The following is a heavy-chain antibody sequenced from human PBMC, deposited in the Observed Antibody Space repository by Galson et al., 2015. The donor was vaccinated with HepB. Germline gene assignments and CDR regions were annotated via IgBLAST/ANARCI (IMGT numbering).Heavy chain of an antibody. CDR1: GYTLTELS. V-gene: IGHV1-24*01. D-gene: IGHD3-3*01. CDR3: ATASKRITIFGVVITWFDP. CDR2: FDPEDGET. J-gene: IGHJ5*02. Sequence: SVKVSCKVSGYTLTELSMHWVRQAPGKGLEWMGGFDPEDGETIYAQKFQGRVTMTEDTSTDTAYMELSSLRSEDTAVYYCATASKRITIFGVVITWFDPWGQGTLVTVSS.